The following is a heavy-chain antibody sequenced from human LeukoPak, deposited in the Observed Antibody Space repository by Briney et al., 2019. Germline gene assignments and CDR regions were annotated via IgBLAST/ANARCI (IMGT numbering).Heavy chain of an antibody. CDR3: ARAATVTTGGPFDY. D-gene: IGHD4-17*01. Sequence: GGSLRLSCAASGFTFSSYAMSWVRQAPGKGLEWVSAISGSGGSTYYADSVKGRFTISRDNSKNTLYLQMNSLRAEDTAVHYCARAATVTTGGPFDYWGQGTLVTVSS. CDR2: ISGSGGST. J-gene: IGHJ4*02. V-gene: IGHV3-23*01. CDR1: GFTFSSYA.